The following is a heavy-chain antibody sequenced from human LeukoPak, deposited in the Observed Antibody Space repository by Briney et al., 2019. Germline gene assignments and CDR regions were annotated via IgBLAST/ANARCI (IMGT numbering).Heavy chain of an antibody. J-gene: IGHJ4*02. V-gene: IGHV6-1*01. CDR1: GDSVSGKSAS. CDR3: ARGTGSLDY. CDR2: TYSRSKWFN. D-gene: IGHD1-26*01. Sequence: SQTLSLTCAISGDSVSGKSASWNWVRQSPSRGLEWLGRTYSRSKWFNDYAVSVKSRITINPDTSKNQFSLHLRFVTPDDTAVYYCARGTGSLDYWGQGTLVTVSS.